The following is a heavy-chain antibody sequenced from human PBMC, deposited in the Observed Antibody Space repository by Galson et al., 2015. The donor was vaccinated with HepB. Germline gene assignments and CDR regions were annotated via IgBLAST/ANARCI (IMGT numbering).Heavy chain of an antibody. CDR3: AKAPTTGNYYYYGMDV. Sequence: SLRLSCAASGFTFSSYAMSWVRQAPGKGLEWVSAISGSGGSTYYADSVKGRFTISRDNSKNTLYLQMNSLRAEDTAVYYCAKAPTTGNYYYYGMDVWGQGTTVTVSS. D-gene: IGHD1-26*01. CDR1: GFTFSSYA. J-gene: IGHJ6*02. CDR2: ISGSGGST. V-gene: IGHV3-23*01.